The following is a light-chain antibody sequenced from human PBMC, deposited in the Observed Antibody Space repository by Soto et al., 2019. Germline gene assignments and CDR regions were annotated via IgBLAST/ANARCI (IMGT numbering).Light chain of an antibody. CDR2: RAS. J-gene: IGKJ1*01. CDR1: QTISSW. CDR3: QQYSRCST. Sequence: DIQVTQSLSTLSASVGDRVTITCRASQTISSWLAWYQQKPGMAPKLLIYRASTLQSGVPSRFSGSGSGTEFTLTISSRQPDDFATYYCQQYSRCSTFGQGTKVELK. V-gene: IGKV1-5*03.